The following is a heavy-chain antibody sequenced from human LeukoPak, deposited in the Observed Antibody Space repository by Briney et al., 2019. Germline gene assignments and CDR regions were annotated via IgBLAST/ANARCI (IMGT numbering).Heavy chain of an antibody. CDR3: ARSSSWYYFDY. Sequence: GGSLRLSCAASGFTFSSYAMSWVRQAPGKGLEWVSAISGSGGSTYYADSVKGRFTISRDNSKNTLYLQMNSLRAEDTAVYYRARSSSWYYFDYWGQGTLVTVSS. CDR2: ISGSGGST. CDR1: GFTFSSYA. J-gene: IGHJ4*02. V-gene: IGHV3-23*01. D-gene: IGHD6-13*01.